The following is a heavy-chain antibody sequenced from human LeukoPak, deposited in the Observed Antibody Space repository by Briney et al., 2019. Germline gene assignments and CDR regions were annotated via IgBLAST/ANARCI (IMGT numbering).Heavy chain of an antibody. Sequence: GESLKISCMGSGYSFTSYWISWVRQMPGKGLEWMGIIYAGDSDTRYSPSFQGQVTISVDKSISTAYLQWSSLQASDTAMYYCARAIGTSQFYFYYGMDVWGQGTTVTVSS. CDR2: IYAGDSDT. V-gene: IGHV5-51*01. CDR3: ARAIGTSQFYFYYGMDV. J-gene: IGHJ6*02. CDR1: GYSFTSYW. D-gene: IGHD2-2*01.